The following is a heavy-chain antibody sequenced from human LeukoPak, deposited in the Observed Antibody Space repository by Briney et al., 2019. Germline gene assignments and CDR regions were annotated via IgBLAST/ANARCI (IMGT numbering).Heavy chain of an antibody. CDR3: ARTYCTNGVCYYYYYYGMDV. Sequence: GASVKVSCKASGGTFSSYAISWVRQASGQGLEWMGGIIPIFGTANYAQKFQGRVTITADESTSTAYMELSSLRSEDTAVYYCARTYCTNGVCYYYYYYGMDVWGQGTTVTVSS. J-gene: IGHJ6*02. CDR2: IIPIFGTA. V-gene: IGHV1-69*13. CDR1: GGTFSSYA. D-gene: IGHD2-8*01.